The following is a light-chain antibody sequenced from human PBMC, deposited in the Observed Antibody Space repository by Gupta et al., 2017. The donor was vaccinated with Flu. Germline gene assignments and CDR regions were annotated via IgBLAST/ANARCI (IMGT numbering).Light chain of an antibody. CDR2: RSS. CDR1: QSISDW. J-gene: IGKJ2*01. V-gene: IGKV1-5*03. Sequence: DNQMTQSPSTLSASVGDRVTITCRASQSISDWLAWYQQKPGKAPQVLIYRSSTLDSGVPSRFSGSGSGTEFTLTISSLQPDDFATYYCQQYNTYSSYTFGQWTRLEIK. CDR3: QQYNTYSSYT.